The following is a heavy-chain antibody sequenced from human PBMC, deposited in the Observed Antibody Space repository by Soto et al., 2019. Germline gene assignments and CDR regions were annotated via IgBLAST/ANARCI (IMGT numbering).Heavy chain of an antibody. CDR2: ISGDGSVR. CDR1: GFTFSSDS. D-gene: IGHD6-19*01. CDR3: VRGTVSGSLLIY. J-gene: IGHJ4*02. V-gene: IGHV3-74*01. Sequence: GGSLRLSCAASGFTFSSDSMSWVRQVPGKGLVWVSRISGDGSVRNYADSVRGRFTISRDNAKNTLFLQLNSLSVEDTALYYCVRGTVSGSLLIYWGRGTLVTVSS.